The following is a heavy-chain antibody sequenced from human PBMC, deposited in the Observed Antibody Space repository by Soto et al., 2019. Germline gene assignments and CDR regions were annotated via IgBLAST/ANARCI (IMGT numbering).Heavy chain of an antibody. CDR3: ARAIPVNGIAASGRHKQPEY. CDR1: GYTFTSYG. Sequence: QVQLVQSGAEVKKPGASVKVSCKASGYTFTSYGISWVRQAPGQGLEWMGWISAYNGNTNYAQKLQGGVTMTTDTSTRTDYMELRSLRSDDEVVYYCARAIPVNGIAASGRHKQPEYWGQGTLVKGSS. J-gene: IGHJ4*02. V-gene: IGHV1-18*01. D-gene: IGHD6-13*01. CDR2: ISAYNGNT.